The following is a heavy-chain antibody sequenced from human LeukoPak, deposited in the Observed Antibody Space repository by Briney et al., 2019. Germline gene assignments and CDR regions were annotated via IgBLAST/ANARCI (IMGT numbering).Heavy chain of an antibody. Sequence: GGSLRLSCAASGFTFSSYEMNWVRQAPGRGLEWVSYISSSGSTIYYADSVTGRFTISRDNAKTSLYLQMNSLRAEDAAVYYCARVLERVVPAATWADYWGQGTLVTVSS. J-gene: IGHJ4*02. D-gene: IGHD2-2*01. CDR2: ISSSGSTI. CDR3: ARVLERVVPAATWADY. V-gene: IGHV3-48*03. CDR1: GFTFSSYE.